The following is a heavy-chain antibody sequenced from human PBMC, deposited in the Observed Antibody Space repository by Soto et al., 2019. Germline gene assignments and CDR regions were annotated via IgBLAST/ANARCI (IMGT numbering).Heavy chain of an antibody. J-gene: IGHJ4*02. CDR3: ARGYNSGWSIHLYYIDL. CDR2: IFPRDFDT. V-gene: IGHV5-51*01. D-gene: IGHD6-19*01. Sequence: PGESLKISCQGSGYTFSSYWIAWVRQMPGKGLEWMGIIFPRDFDTRYSPSFQGHVTISVDKSINTAYLQWSSLRASDTAMYYCARGYNSGWSIHLYYIDLWGPGTLVTVSS. CDR1: GYTFSSYW.